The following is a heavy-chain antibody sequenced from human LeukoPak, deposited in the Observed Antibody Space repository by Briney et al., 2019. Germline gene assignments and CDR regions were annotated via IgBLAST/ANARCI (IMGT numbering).Heavy chain of an antibody. Sequence: TGGSLRLSCAASGFTFSSYGMHWVRQAPGKGLEWVAVISDDGSNKYYADSVKGRFTISRDNSKNTLYLQMNSLRAEDTAVYYCAKDRDSYGRLDYYFDYWGQGTLVTVSS. J-gene: IGHJ4*02. V-gene: IGHV3-30*18. CDR2: ISDDGSNK. D-gene: IGHD5-18*01. CDR1: GFTFSSYG. CDR3: AKDRDSYGRLDYYFDY.